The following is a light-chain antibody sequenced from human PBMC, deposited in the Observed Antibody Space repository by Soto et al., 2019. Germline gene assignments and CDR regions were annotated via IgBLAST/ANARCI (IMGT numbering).Light chain of an antibody. CDR3: QQRSNWYT. Sequence: EIVLTQSPATLSLSPRERNTLSCRASQSVSSYLAWYQQKPGQAPRLLIYDASNRATGIPARFSGSGSGTNFSLTISSLEPEDFAVYYCQQRSNWYTFGQGTKVDIK. J-gene: IGKJ2*01. V-gene: IGKV3-11*01. CDR2: DAS. CDR1: QSVSSY.